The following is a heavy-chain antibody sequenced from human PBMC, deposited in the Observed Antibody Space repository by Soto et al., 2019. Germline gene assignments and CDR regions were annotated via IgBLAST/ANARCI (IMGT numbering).Heavy chain of an antibody. CDR1: GGSFSGYY. J-gene: IGHJ6*02. Sequence: SETLSLTCAVYGGSFSGYYWSWIRQPPGKGLEWIGEINPSGSTNYNPSLKSRVTISVDTSKNQFSLKLSSVTAADTAVYYCARGGGSSWYWSYYYYYGMAVWGQGTTVTVSS. CDR3: ARGGGSSWYWSYYYYYGMAV. CDR2: INPSGST. V-gene: IGHV4-34*01. D-gene: IGHD6-13*01.